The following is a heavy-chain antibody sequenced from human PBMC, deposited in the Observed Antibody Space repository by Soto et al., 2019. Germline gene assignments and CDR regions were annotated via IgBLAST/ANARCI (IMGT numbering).Heavy chain of an antibody. D-gene: IGHD4-17*01. J-gene: IGHJ4*02. CDR3: ARRYGPGFDY. CDR2: IYYSGST. Sequence: QVQLQESGPGLVKPSETLFLTCTVSGGSISSYYWSWIRQPPGKGLEWIGYIYYSGSTNYNPSLKSRVTISVDTSKNQFSLKLSSVTAADTAVYYCARRYGPGFDYWGQGTLVTVSS. CDR1: GGSISSYY. V-gene: IGHV4-59*08.